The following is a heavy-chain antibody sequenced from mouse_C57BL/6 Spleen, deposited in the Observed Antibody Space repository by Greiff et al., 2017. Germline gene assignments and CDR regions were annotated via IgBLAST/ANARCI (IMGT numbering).Heavy chain of an antibody. D-gene: IGHD1-1*01. Sequence: QVQLKESGAELVKPGASVKISCKASGYAFSSYWMNWVKQRPGKGLEWIEQIYPVDGDTNYNGKFKGKATLTADKSSSTAYMQLSSLTSEDSAVYFCARENTTVVEKTKYAMDYWGQGTSVTVSS. CDR3: ARENTTVVEKTKYAMDY. CDR1: GYAFSSYW. V-gene: IGHV1-80*01. J-gene: IGHJ4*01. CDR2: IYPVDGDT.